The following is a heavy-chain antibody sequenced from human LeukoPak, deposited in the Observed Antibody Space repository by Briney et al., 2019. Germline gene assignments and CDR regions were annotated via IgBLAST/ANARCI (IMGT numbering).Heavy chain of an antibody. D-gene: IGHD6-25*01. CDR2: ISGSGGST. Sequence: GGSLRLSCTTSGFTFSSYSMTWVRQAPGKGLQWVSAISGSGGSTYYADSVKGRFTISRDNSKNTLYLQMNSLRAEDTAVYYCARGTGYNTGRSVDYWGQGTLVTVSS. V-gene: IGHV3-23*01. CDR3: ARGTGYNTGRSVDY. J-gene: IGHJ4*02. CDR1: GFTFSSYS.